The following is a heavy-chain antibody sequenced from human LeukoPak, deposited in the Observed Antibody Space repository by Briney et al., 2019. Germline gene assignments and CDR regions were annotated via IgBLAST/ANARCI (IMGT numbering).Heavy chain of an antibody. D-gene: IGHD3-3*01. CDR3: ARQNDFRLDY. V-gene: IGHV5-51*01. CDR2: IYPGDSDT. CDR1: GCTFSSYW. J-gene: IGHJ4*02. Sequence: GESLKISCKGSGCTFSSYWIGWVRQLPGKGLEWMGIIYPGDSDTRYSPSLQGQVTISVDTSIGTAYLQWSSLKASDTAIYYCARQNDFRLDYWGQGTLVTVSS.